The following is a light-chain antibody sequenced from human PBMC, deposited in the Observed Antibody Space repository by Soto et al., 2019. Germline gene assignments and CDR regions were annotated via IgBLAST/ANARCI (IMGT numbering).Light chain of an antibody. CDR1: SSDVGGYNY. J-gene: IGLJ3*02. CDR2: DVT. V-gene: IGLV2-14*01. Sequence: SALTQPASVSGSPGQSITISCTGTSSDVGGYNYVSWYQQYPGKAPKLIIYDVTYRPSGVSDRFSGSKSGSTASLTISGLQAEDEADYYCSSYTGSSTSFGGGTKLTVL. CDR3: SSYTGSSTS.